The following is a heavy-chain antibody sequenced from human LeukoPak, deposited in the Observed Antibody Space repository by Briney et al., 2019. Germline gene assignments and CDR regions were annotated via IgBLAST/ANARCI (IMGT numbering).Heavy chain of an antibody. Sequence: GASVKVSCQTSGYNFKTHAVSWVRQVPGQGLEWMGWVNGYNGDTSFAQKFQGRVTMTKDTSTATAYMELRSLTSDDTAVYYCARPGDDYSNYYYYYGMDVWGQGTTVTVSS. J-gene: IGHJ6*02. CDR2: VNGYNGDT. CDR1: GYNFKTHA. D-gene: IGHD4-11*01. CDR3: ARPGDDYSNYYYYYGMDV. V-gene: IGHV1-18*01.